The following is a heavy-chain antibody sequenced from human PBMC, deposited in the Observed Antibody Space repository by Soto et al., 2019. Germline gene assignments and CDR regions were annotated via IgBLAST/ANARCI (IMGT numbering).Heavy chain of an antibody. V-gene: IGHV1-46*01. Sequence: QVQLLQSGAEVKKSGAPVKISCKTSGFTFTSYYLHWVRQAPGQGLEWMGIINPATGSTYYAQKFMGRVSMTAEMSTNTAYTQIARLTSEDTVVYYCARGGWAGYSSEGGFDLWGQGTLITFSS. CDR1: GFTFTSYY. CDR3: ARGGWAGYSSEGGFDL. D-gene: IGHD6-19*01. J-gene: IGHJ4*02. CDR2: INPATGST.